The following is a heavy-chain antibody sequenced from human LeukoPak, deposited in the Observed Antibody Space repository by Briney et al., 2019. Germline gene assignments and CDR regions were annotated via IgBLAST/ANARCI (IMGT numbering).Heavy chain of an antibody. V-gene: IGHV3-11*05. Sequence: GGSLRLSCAASGFTFSDYYMSWIRQAPGKGLEWVSYISSSSSYTNYADSVKGRFTISRDNAKNSLYLQMNSLRAEDTALYYCAKDFQAGGWLFIPRNYYYGMDVWGQGTTVTVSS. CDR3: AKDFQAGGWLFIPRNYYYGMDV. CDR2: ISSSSSYT. D-gene: IGHD3-22*01. CDR1: GFTFSDYY. J-gene: IGHJ6*02.